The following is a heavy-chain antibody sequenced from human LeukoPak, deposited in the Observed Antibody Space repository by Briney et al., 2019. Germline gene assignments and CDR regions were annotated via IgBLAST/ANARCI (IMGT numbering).Heavy chain of an antibody. CDR3: AKGYGSDYYGMDV. V-gene: IGHV3-9*01. D-gene: IGHD3-10*01. CDR1: GFTFDDYA. CDR2: ISWNSGSI. Sequence: GGSLRLSCAASGFTFDDYAMHWVRQAPGKGLEWVSGISWNSGSIGYADSVKGRFTISRDNAKNSLYLQMNSLRAEDTALYYCAKGYGSDYYGMDVWGQGTTVTVSS. J-gene: IGHJ6*02.